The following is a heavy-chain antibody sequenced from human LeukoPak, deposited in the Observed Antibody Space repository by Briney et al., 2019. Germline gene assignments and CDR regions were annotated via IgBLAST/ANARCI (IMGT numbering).Heavy chain of an antibody. D-gene: IGHD5-12*01. CDR2: ISDDGTRK. J-gene: IGHJ3*02. CDR1: GFTISSYG. Sequence: GGSLRLSCAASGFTISSYGIHWVRLAPGKGLEWVAVISDDGTRKFYADSVQGRFTISRDNSKNTLFLQMNSLRAEDMAVYYCAREFSGYAFDIWGQGTMVTVSS. CDR3: AREFSGYAFDI. V-gene: IGHV3-30*03.